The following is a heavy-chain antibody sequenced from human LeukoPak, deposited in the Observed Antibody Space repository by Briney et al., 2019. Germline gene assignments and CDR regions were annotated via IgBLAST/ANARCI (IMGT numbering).Heavy chain of an antibody. CDR2: ISYNGSNK. J-gene: IGHJ4*02. CDR1: GFTFSSYA. D-gene: IGHD4/OR15-4a*01. Sequence: GGSLRLSCAASGFTFSSYAMHWVRQAPGKGLEWVAVISYNGSNKYYADSVKGRFTISRDNSKNTLYLQMNSLRAEDTAVYYCAREASGAFDYWGQGTLVTVSS. V-gene: IGHV3-30*04. CDR3: AREASGAFDY.